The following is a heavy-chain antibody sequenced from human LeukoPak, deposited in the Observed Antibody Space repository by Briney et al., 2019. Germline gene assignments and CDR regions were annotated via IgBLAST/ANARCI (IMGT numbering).Heavy chain of an antibody. CDR2: ISGSGGST. Sequence: PGGSLRLSCAASGFTFSSYAMSWVRQAPGKGLEWVSAISGSGGSTYYAGSVKGRFTISRDNSKNTLYLQMNSLRAEDTAVYYCAKNYCSSTSCYTGGYYWGQGTLVTVSS. D-gene: IGHD2-2*02. CDR3: AKNYCSSTSCYTGGYY. CDR1: GFTFSSYA. V-gene: IGHV3-23*01. J-gene: IGHJ4*02.